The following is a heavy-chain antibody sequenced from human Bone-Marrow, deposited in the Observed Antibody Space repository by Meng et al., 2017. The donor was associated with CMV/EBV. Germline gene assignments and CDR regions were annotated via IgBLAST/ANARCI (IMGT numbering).Heavy chain of an antibody. CDR3: ARGTYYDFWSGYYTGAGYYYGKYV. Sequence: GESLKIPCAASGFTFSSYSMNWVRQAPGKGLEWVSSISSSSSYIYYADSVKGRFTISRDNAKNSLYLQMNSLRAEDTAVYYCARGTYYDFWSGYYTGAGYYYGKYVWGQGTTVTVSS. J-gene: IGHJ6*02. CDR1: GFTFSSYS. CDR2: ISSSSSYI. D-gene: IGHD3-3*01. V-gene: IGHV3-21*01.